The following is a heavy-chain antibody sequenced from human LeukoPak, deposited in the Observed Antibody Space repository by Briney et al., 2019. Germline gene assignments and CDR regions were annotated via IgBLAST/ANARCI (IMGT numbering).Heavy chain of an antibody. D-gene: IGHD2/OR15-2a*01. V-gene: IGHV3-20*04. J-gene: IGHJ6*03. CDR3: ARDPVRLSAPYYYYYYMDV. Sequence: GGSLRLSCAASGFIFDDYAMSWVRQAPGKGLEWVSGINWNGGSKGYADSVKGRFTISRDNAKKSLYLQMNSLRAEDTALYYCARDPVRLSAPYYYYYYMDVWGKGTTVTVSS. CDR2: INWNGGSK. CDR1: GFIFDDYA.